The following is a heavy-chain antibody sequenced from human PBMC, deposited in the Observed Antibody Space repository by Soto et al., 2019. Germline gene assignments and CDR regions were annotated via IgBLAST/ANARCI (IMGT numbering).Heavy chain of an antibody. D-gene: IGHD6-19*01. J-gene: IGHJ4*02. V-gene: IGHV3-23*01. CDR1: GFTFSSYA. CDR2: ISGSSDST. CDR3: AKRAAGSFFDY. Sequence: EVQLLESGGGLVQPGGSLRLSCAASGFTFSSYAMNWVRQAPGKGLEWVSVISGSSDSTYYADSVKGRFTISRDSSKNTLYLQMNSLRAEDTAVYHCAKRAAGSFFDYWGQGTLVTVSS.